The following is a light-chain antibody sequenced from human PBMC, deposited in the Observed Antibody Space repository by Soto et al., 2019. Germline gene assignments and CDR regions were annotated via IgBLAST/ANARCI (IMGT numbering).Light chain of an antibody. J-gene: IGKJ1*01. Sequence: DIQMTQSPSSLSASVGDRVTITCRASQSIRRFLAWYQQKPGKAPKLLIYQASNLESGVPSRFSGSGSGKEFTLTISSLQPDDLAVYYCQQYNYYRWTFGQGTKVDIK. V-gene: IGKV1-5*03. CDR1: QSIRRF. CDR3: QQYNYYRWT. CDR2: QAS.